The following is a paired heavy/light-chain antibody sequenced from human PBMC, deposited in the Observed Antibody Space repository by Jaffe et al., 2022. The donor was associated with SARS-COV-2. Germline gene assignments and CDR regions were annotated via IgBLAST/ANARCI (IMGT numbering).Heavy chain of an antibody. D-gene: IGHD1-26*01. CDR2: ISWNSGSI. V-gene: IGHV3-9*01. CDR3: AKVVRGATRGGDAFDI. CDR1: GFTFDDYA. J-gene: IGHJ3*02. Sequence: EVQLVESGGGLVQPGRSLRLSCAASGFTFDDYAMHWVRQAPGKGLEWVSGISWNSGSIGYADSVKGRFTISRDNAKNSLYLQMNSLRAEDTALYYCAKVVRGATRGGDAFDIWGQGTMVTVSS.
Light chain of an antibody. V-gene: IGKV1-39*01. Sequence: DIQMTQSPSSLSASVGDRVTITCRASQSISSYLNWYQQKPGKAPKLLIYAASSLQSGVPSRFSGSGSGTDFTLTISSLQPEDFATYYCQQSYSTLLTFGPGTKVDIK. CDR1: QSISSY. CDR2: AAS. J-gene: IGKJ3*01. CDR3: QQSYSTLLT.